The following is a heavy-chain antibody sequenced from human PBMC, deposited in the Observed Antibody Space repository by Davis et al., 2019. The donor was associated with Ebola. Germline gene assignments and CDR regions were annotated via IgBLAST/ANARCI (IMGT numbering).Heavy chain of an antibody. CDR2: NYYSGST. D-gene: IGHD1-1*01. CDR1: GFTFRSYR. Sequence: ESLKTSCAASGFTFRSYRMSWVRQAPAKGLEWIGYNYYSGSTNYNPSLKSRVTISVDTTKNPFSLKLSSVTAADTAVYYCARVGVYKRFWLDPWGQGTLVTVSS. V-gene: IGHV4-59*12. CDR3: ARVGVYKRFWLDP. J-gene: IGHJ5*02.